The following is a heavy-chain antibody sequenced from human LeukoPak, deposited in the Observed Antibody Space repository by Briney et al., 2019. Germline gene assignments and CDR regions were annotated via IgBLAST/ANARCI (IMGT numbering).Heavy chain of an antibody. CDR2: ISGSGGTK. Sequence: GGSLRLSYAPAGFTFSSDAMSWVRQAPGKGLEWVSAISGSGGTKYDADSVKARFTISRDNSKNTQYLQMNSLRAEDTAVYYCAKTPGWRLNDAFDIWGQGTMVTVSS. J-gene: IGHJ3*02. CDR1: GFTFSSDA. D-gene: IGHD2-21*02. CDR3: AKTPGWRLNDAFDI. V-gene: IGHV3-23*01.